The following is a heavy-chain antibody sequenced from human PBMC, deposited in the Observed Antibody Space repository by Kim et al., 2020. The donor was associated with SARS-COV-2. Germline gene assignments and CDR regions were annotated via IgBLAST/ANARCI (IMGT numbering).Heavy chain of an antibody. J-gene: IGHJ4*02. CDR2: ISSSSSYI. Sequence: GGSLRLSCAASGFTFSSYSMNWVRQAPGKGLEWVSSISSSSSYIYYADSVKGRFTISRDNAKNSLYLQMNSLRAEDTAVYYCARDRGRIAVADWGQGTLVTVSS. CDR3: ARDRGRIAVAD. V-gene: IGHV3-21*01. CDR1: GFTFSSYS. D-gene: IGHD6-19*01.